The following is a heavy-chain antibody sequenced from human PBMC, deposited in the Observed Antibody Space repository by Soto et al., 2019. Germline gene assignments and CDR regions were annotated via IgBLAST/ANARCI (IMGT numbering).Heavy chain of an antibody. Sequence: QVQLVQSGAEVKKPGSSVKVSCKTSGGTFNTYPISWVRQAPGQGLEWMGTIIPILDIANYAQKFQGRVTITAYKSTSTAYIELSSLESEDTTVYYCARGQRGVVVAPAALPSPVDYWGQGTLVTVSS. D-gene: IGHD2-2*01. J-gene: IGHJ4*02. CDR2: IIPILDIA. V-gene: IGHV1-69*02. CDR3: ARGQRGVVVAPAALPSPVDY. CDR1: GGTFNTYP.